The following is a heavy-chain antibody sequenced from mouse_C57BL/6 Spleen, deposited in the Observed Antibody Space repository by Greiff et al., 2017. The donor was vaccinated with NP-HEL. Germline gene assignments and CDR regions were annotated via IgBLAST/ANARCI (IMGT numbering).Heavy chain of an antibody. D-gene: IGHD1-1*01. Sequence: EVKLMESGGGLVKPGGSLKLSCAASGFTFSSYAMSWVRQTPEKRLEWVATISDGGSYTYYPDNVKGRFTISRDNAKNNLYLQMSHLKSEDTAMYYCARDGHGSTFAYWGQGTLVTVSA. CDR3: ARDGHGSTFAY. V-gene: IGHV5-4*01. J-gene: IGHJ3*01. CDR1: GFTFSSYA. CDR2: ISDGGSYT.